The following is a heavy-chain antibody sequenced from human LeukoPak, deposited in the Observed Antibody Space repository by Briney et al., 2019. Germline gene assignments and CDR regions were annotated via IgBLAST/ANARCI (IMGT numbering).Heavy chain of an antibody. J-gene: IGHJ5*02. V-gene: IGHV3-23*01. D-gene: IGHD7-27*01. Sequence: GGSLRLSCAASGFTFSSYAMSWVRQAPGKGLEWVSDISGSGGTTYYADSVKGRFAISRDNSKNTLYLQMNSLRAEDTAVYYCAKNRDNNSLRGDSCWFDPWGQGTLVTVSS. CDR1: GFTFSSYA. CDR2: ISGSGGTT. CDR3: AKNRDNNSLRGDSCWFDP.